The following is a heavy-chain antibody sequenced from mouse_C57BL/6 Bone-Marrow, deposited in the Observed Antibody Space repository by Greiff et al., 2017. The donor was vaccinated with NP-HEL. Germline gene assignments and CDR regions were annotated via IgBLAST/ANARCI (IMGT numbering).Heavy chain of an antibody. CDR2: IYPGDGDT. V-gene: IGHV1-82*01. D-gene: IGHD3-3*01. CDR3: ARPGPIGVDYFDY. CDR1: GYAFSSSW. Sequence: QVQLQESGPELVKPGASVKISCKASGYAFSSSWMNWVKQRPGKGLEWIGRIYPGDGDTNYNGKFKGKATLTADKSSSTAYMQLSSLTSEDSAVYFCARPGPIGVDYFDYWGQGTTLTVSS. J-gene: IGHJ2*01.